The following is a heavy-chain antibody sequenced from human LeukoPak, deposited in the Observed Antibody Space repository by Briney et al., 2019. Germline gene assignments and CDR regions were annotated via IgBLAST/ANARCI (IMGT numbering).Heavy chain of an antibody. CDR1: GGSFSGYY. Sequence: SETLSLTCAVYGGSFSGYYWSWIRQPPGKGLEWIGEINHSGSTNYNPSLKSRVTISVDTSKNQFSLKLSSVTAADTAVYYCAKRGTGSSWYGGFDYWGQGTLVTVSS. D-gene: IGHD6-13*01. CDR2: INHSGST. CDR3: AKRGTGSSWYGGFDY. J-gene: IGHJ4*02. V-gene: IGHV4-34*01.